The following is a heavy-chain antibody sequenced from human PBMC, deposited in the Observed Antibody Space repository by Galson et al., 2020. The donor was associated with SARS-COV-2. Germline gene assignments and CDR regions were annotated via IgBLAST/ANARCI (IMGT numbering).Heavy chain of an antibody. CDR2: INAGNGNT. CDR1: GYTFTSYV. V-gene: IGHV1-3*01. CDR3: ARWADYGGNSYAFDI. J-gene: IGHJ3*02. Sequence: ASVKVSCKASGYTFTSYVMHWVRQAPGQRLEWMGWINAGNGNTKYSQKLQGRVTITRDTSASTAYMELSSLRSEDTAVYYCARWADYGGNSYAFDIWGQGTMVTVSS. D-gene: IGHD2-21*02.